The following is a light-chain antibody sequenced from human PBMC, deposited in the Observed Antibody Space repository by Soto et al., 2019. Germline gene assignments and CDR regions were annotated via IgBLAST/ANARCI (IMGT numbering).Light chain of an antibody. V-gene: IGLV2-14*01. Sequence: SVLTQPASVSGSLGQSITISCTGTSSDVGAYNYVSWYQQQPGKAPKLMISEVSNRPSGVSNRFSGSKSGNTASLIISGLQAEDEADYYCCSFTSSNTLEVFGSGTKVTVL. CDR2: EVS. CDR3: CSFTSSNTLEV. J-gene: IGLJ1*01. CDR1: SSDVGAYNY.